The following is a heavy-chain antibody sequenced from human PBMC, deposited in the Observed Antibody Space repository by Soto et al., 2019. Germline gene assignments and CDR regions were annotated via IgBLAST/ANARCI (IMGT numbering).Heavy chain of an antibody. J-gene: IGHJ6*02. Sequence: GGSLRLSCAASGFTFSSYAMSWVRQAPGKGLEWVSAISGSGGSTYYADSVKGRFTISRDNSKNTLYLQMNSLRAEDTAVYYCAKDLGYCSSTSCTYGMDVWGQGTTVTVSS. V-gene: IGHV3-23*01. CDR1: GFTFSSYA. D-gene: IGHD2-2*01. CDR2: ISGSGGST. CDR3: AKDLGYCSSTSCTYGMDV.